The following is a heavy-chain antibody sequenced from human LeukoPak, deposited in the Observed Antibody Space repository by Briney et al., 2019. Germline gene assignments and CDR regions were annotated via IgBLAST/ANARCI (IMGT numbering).Heavy chain of an antibody. CDR1: GFTFGHYW. J-gene: IGHJ3*01. Sequence: GGSLRLSRVASGFTFGHYWMTWYRQAPGKGLEWVANLNQDGSIQAYGDSVRGRFTIARDNAKNSVYIQMNSLRVEDTAMYFCARDHNVADVWGRGTKVTVSS. V-gene: IGHV3-7*01. CDR2: LNQDGSIQ. CDR3: ARDHNVADV. D-gene: IGHD2-8*01.